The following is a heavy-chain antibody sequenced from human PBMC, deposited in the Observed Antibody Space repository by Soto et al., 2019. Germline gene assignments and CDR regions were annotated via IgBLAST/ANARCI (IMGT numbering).Heavy chain of an antibody. Sequence: EVRLLESGGGLVQPGGSLRLSCAASGFTFINYAMTWVRQAPGKGLEWVSIISGRGENTYYADSVKGRFAISRDNSKYTMFLQMNSLRSEDTAIYYCAKDWGRGGATAGYYYGLDVWGQGTTVTVSS. CDR1: GFTFINYA. J-gene: IGHJ6*02. CDR3: AKDWGRGGATAGYYYGLDV. D-gene: IGHD1-26*01. V-gene: IGHV3-23*01. CDR2: ISGRGENT.